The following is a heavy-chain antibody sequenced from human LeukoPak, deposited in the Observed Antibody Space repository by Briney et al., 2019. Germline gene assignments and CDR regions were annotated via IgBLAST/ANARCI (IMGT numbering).Heavy chain of an antibody. Sequence: QPGGSPRLSCAASGFTFNSYWMHWVRQAPGKGLVWVSRINNDGSSTNYADSVKGRFTTSRDNAKNTLYLQMNSLRAEDTAVYYCALRYCTSTSCYPYFDYWGQGTVVTVSS. CDR1: GFTFNSYW. D-gene: IGHD2-2*01. CDR2: INNDGSST. J-gene: IGHJ4*02. V-gene: IGHV3-74*01. CDR3: ALRYCTSTSCYPYFDY.